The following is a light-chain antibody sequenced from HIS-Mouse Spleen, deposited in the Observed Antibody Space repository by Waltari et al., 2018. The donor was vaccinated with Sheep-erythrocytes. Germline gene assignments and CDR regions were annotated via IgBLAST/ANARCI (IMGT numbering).Light chain of an antibody. CDR1: QGISSW. CDR2: AAS. Sequence: DIQMTQSPSSVSASVGDRVTITCRASQGISSWLAWYPQKPGKAPKLLIYAASSLQRRVPSRFSGSGSGTDFTLTISSLQPEDFATYYCQQANSFPITFGQGTRLEIK. V-gene: IGKV1-12*01. J-gene: IGKJ5*01. CDR3: QQANSFPIT.